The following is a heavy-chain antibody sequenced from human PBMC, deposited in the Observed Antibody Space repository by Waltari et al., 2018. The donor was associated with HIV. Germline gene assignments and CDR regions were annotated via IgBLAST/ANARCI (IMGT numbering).Heavy chain of an antibody. V-gene: IGHV4-4*02. CDR3: ALRRFYFGDGPYGYDG. Sequence: LHQPGTHSIKPAGTLSLTCGFTGIYIKHSSHWWTWIRQSPGKGLEGIGEVYREDTPGYRSSLTSRLRMSVDKSQNNVALQLKSVTAADTGVYYCALRRFYFGDGPYGYDGWGPGTRVTVSS. CDR1: GIYIKHSSHW. D-gene: IGHD4-17*01. CDR2: VYREDTP. J-gene: IGHJ6*02.